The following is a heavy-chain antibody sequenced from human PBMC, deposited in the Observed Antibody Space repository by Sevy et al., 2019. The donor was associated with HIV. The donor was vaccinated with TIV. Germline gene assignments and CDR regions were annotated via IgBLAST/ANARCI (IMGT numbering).Heavy chain of an antibody. D-gene: IGHD2-2*01. CDR2: IRGRSSYI. V-gene: IGHV3-21*06. CDR3: ARDGGCSSTSCLLYFDS. Sequence: GGSLRLSCAASGFTFSDYYMIWVRQAPGKGLEWVSSIRGRSSYIHYADSVRGRFTISRDNAKNSLYLQMNSLRADDTAVYFCARDGGCSSTSCLLYFDSWGQGALVTVSS. CDR1: GFTFSDYY. J-gene: IGHJ4*02.